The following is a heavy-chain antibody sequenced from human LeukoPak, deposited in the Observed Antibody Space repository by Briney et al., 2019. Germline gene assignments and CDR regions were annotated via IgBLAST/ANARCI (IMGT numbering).Heavy chain of an antibody. Sequence: ASVKVSCKASGYTFTSYAMHWVRQAPGQRLEWMGWINAGNGNTKYSQKFQGRVTITRDTSASTAYMELSSLRSEDTAVYYCARPGPYGSGSYCYFDYWGQGTLVTVSS. CDR2: INAGNGNT. CDR3: ARPGPYGSGSYCYFDY. CDR1: GYTFTSYA. J-gene: IGHJ4*02. V-gene: IGHV1-3*01. D-gene: IGHD3-10*01.